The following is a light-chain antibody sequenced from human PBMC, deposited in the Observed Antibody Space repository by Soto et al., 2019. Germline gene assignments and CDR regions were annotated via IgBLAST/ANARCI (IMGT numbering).Light chain of an antibody. Sequence: DIQMTQSPSSLSASVGDRVTITCQASQNINNYLNWYQQKPGRAPKLLIYDASNLEAGVPSRLRGSGSGTDFTFTISSLKPEDIATYYCQQYENLPTFGHGTRLEI. V-gene: IGKV1-33*01. CDR1: QNINNY. CDR3: QQYENLPT. CDR2: DAS. J-gene: IGKJ5*01.